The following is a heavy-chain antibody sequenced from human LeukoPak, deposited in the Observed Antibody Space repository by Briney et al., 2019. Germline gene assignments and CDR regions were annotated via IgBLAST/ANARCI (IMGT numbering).Heavy chain of an antibody. CDR1: GFTFSSYG. CDR2: ISYDGSNK. V-gene: IGHV3-30*12. D-gene: IGHD3-22*01. CDR3: ARDFGDSSGYYFGSTDYYGMDV. Sequence: GGSLRLSCAASGFTFSSYGMHWVRQAPGKGLEWVAVISYDGSNKYYADSVKGRFTISRDNSKNTLYLQMNSLRAEDTAVYYCARDFGDSSGYYFGSTDYYGMDVWGQGTTVTVSS. J-gene: IGHJ6*02.